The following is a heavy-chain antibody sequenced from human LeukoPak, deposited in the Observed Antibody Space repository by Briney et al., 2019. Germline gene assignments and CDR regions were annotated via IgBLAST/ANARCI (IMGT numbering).Heavy chain of an antibody. J-gene: IGHJ4*02. Sequence: GGPLRLSCAASGFTFSSSWMSWVRQAPGKGLEWVANIKQDGSEKYYVDSVKGRFTISRDNAKNSLYLQMNSLRAEDTAVYYCARVVPPLYYFDCWGQGTLVTVSS. D-gene: IGHD3-10*01. V-gene: IGHV3-7*01. CDR1: GFTFSSSW. CDR3: ARVVPPLYYFDC. CDR2: IKQDGSEK.